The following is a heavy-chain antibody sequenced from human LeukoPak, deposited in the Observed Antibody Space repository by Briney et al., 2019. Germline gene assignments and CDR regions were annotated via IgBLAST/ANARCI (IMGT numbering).Heavy chain of an antibody. CDR3: ARSSQRYSGSSFDY. V-gene: IGHV4-59*01. J-gene: IGHJ4*02. CDR2: IYYSGST. CDR1: GGSISSYY. Sequence: SETLSLTCTVSGGSISSYYWSWIRQPPGKGLEWIGYIYYSGSTNYNPSLKSRVTISVDTSKNQFSLKLSSVTAADAAVYYCARSSQRYSGSSFDYWGQGTLVTVSS. D-gene: IGHD1-26*01.